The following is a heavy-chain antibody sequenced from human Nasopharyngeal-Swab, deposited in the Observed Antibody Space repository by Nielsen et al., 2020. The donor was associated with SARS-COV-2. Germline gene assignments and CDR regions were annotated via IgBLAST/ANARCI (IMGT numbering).Heavy chain of an antibody. Sequence: WIRQPPGKGLEWIGSTYHSGSTNNNPSLKSRVTITVDTSKNQVSLKLTSVTAADTAVYYCARGEMATIPNFDYWGQGTLVTVSS. J-gene: IGHJ4*02. V-gene: IGHV4-59*01. D-gene: IGHD5-24*01. CDR2: TYHSGST. CDR3: ARGEMATIPNFDY.